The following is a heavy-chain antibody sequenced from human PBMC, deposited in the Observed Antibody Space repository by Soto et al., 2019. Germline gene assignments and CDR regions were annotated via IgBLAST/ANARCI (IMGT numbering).Heavy chain of an antibody. CDR1: GGSISSGGYY. CDR2: IYYSGSP. V-gene: IGHV4-31*03. CDR3: ARSAILVVPAAMYFDY. D-gene: IGHD2-2*01. J-gene: IGHJ4*02. Sequence: QVQLQESGPGLVKPSQTLSLTCTVTVSGGSISSGGYYWSWIRQHPGKGLEWIGYIYYSGSPSYNPSLQSRVTISVDTSKNQFSLKLSSVTAADTAVYYCARSAILVVPAAMYFDYWGQGTLVTVSS.